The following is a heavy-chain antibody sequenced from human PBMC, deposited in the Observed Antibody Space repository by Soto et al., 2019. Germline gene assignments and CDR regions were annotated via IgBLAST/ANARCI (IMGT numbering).Heavy chain of an antibody. CDR2: IRSKANSYAT. Sequence: LSLTCAASGFTFSGSAMHWVRQASGKGLEWVGRIRSKANSYATAYAASVKGRFTISRDDSKNTAYLQMNSLKTEDTAVYYCTRHSSSTNVLPFDYWGQGTLVTVSS. J-gene: IGHJ4*02. D-gene: IGHD2-8*01. CDR3: TRHSSSTNVLPFDY. V-gene: IGHV3-73*01. CDR1: GFTFSGSA.